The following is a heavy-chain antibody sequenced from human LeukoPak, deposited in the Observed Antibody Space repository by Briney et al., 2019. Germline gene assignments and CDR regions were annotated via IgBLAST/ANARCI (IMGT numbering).Heavy chain of an antibody. D-gene: IGHD3-22*01. CDR1: GYTFGNYG. CDR3: ASLKNSYDSSGYLVTDAFDI. CDR2: ISAYNGNT. V-gene: IGHV1-18*01. Sequence: ASVKVSCKAAGYTFGNYGIKWVRQAPGQGLEWMGWISAYNGNTNYEQKLQGRVTMTTDTSTSTAYMELRSLRSDDTAVYYCASLKNSYDSSGYLVTDAFDIWGQGTMVTVSS. J-gene: IGHJ3*02.